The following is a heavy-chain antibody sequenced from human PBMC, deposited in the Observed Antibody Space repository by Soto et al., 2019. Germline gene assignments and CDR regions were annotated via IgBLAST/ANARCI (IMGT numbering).Heavy chain of an antibody. D-gene: IGHD3-22*01. Sequence: GGSLRLSCAASGFTFSSYGMSWVRQAPGKGLEWVSAISGSGGSTYYADSVKGRFTISRDNSKNTLYLQMNSLRAEDTAVYYCAKDRYYYDSSGYYPNWGQGTLVTVSS. J-gene: IGHJ4*02. CDR3: AKDRYYYDSSGYYPN. V-gene: IGHV3-23*01. CDR2: ISGSGGST. CDR1: GFTFSSYG.